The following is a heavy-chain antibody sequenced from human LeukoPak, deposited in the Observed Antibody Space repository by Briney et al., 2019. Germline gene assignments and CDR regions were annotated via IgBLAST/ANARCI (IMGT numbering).Heavy chain of an antibody. D-gene: IGHD7-27*01. CDR2: IYYSGST. CDR1: GGSISTSSYY. Sequence: SETLSLTCTVSGGSISTSSYYWGWIRQPPGKGLECIGNIYYSGSTYYNPSLKSRVTISVDTSKNQFSLKMKSMTAADTAQYYCAREGLGTPFEFWGQGILVTVSS. J-gene: IGHJ4*02. CDR3: AREGLGTPFEF. V-gene: IGHV4-39*07.